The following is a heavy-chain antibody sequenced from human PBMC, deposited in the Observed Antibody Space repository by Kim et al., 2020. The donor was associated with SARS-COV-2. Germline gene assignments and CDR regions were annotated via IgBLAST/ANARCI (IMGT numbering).Heavy chain of an antibody. D-gene: IGHD1-7*01. CDR2: ISSGGGIT. CDR1: GFTFSSYG. CDR3: AVAGYTRYYDY. V-gene: IGHV3-23*01. Sequence: GGSLRLSCAASGFTFSSYGMAWVRQAPGKGLEWVSSISSGGGITNYADSVKGRFTISRDNSKNTLHLQMNSLRAEDTAVYYCAVAGYTRYYDYWCQGTLV. J-gene: IGHJ4*02.